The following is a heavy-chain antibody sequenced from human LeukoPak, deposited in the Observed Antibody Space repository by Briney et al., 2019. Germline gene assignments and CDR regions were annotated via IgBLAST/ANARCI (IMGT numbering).Heavy chain of an antibody. CDR3: ARGQSLNDY. CDR2: INPNSGGA. CDR1: GYTFTEYY. J-gene: IGHJ4*02. Sequence: ASVKVSCKASGYTFTEYYMHWVRQAPGQGLEWTGWINPNSGGANYAEKFQGRVTMTRDTSISTAYMELSRLRYDDTALYYCARGQSLNDYWGQGTLVTPSA. V-gene: IGHV1-2*02.